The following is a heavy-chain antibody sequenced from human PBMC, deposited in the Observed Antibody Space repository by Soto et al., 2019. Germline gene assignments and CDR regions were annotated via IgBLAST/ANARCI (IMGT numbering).Heavy chain of an antibody. D-gene: IGHD2-2*01. J-gene: IGHJ6*02. CDR3: ARSQGSSTSLEIYYYYYYGMDV. Sequence: QVQLVQSGAEVKKPGSSVKVSCKASGGTFGSYAISWVRQVPGQGLEWMGGIIPITATANYAQKFQGRVTITADESTSSASMQQSSLRSEDTAVYYCARSQGSSTSLEIYYYYYYGMDVWGQGTTVTVSS. V-gene: IGHV1-69*01. CDR1: GGTFGSYA. CDR2: IIPITATA.